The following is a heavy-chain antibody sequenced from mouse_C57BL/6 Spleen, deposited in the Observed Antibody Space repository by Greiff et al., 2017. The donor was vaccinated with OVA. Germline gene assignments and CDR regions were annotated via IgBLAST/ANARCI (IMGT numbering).Heavy chain of an antibody. J-gene: IGHJ3*01. CDR3: TANAWFAY. Sequence: EVQLQQSGAELVRPGASVKLSCTASGFNFKDDYMNWVKQRPEQGLEWIGWIDPENGDTEYASKFQGKATITADTSSNTAYLQLSSLKYEETTVYYCTANAWFAYWGQGTLVTVSA. CDR1: GFNFKDDY. CDR2: IDPENGDT. V-gene: IGHV14-4*01.